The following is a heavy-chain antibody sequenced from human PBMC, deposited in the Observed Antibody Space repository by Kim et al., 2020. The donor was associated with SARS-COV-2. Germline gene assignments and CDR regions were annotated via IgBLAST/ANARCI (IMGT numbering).Heavy chain of an antibody. D-gene: IGHD5-18*01. CDR3: ARDGGYSYGDSNYYYYGMDV. V-gene: IGHV3-33*08. CDR2: IWYDGSNK. J-gene: IGHJ6*02. Sequence: GGSLRLSCAASGFTFSSYGMHWARQAPGKGLEWVAVIWYDGSNKYYADSVKGRFTISRDNSKNTLYLQMNSLRAEDTAVYYCARDGGYSYGDSNYYYYGMDVWGQGTTVTVSS. CDR1: GFTFSSYG.